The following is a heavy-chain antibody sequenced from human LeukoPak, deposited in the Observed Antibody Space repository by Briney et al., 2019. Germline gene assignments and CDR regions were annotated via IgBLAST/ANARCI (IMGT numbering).Heavy chain of an antibody. V-gene: IGHV6-1*01. Sequence: SQTLSLTCAISGDNISSDSAAWIWIRQSPSIGLEWLGKTYYRSKWYNDYAASVRSRITINPDTPKNQFSLQLNSVTPEDTAVYYCARGQWLDAFVYWGQGTLVTVSS. J-gene: IGHJ4*02. CDR2: TYYRSKWYN. D-gene: IGHD6-19*01. CDR1: GDNISSDSAA. CDR3: ARGQWLDAFVY.